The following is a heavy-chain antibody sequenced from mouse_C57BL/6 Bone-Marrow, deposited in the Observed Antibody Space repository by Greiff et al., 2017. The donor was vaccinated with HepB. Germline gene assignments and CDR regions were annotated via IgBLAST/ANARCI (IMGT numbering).Heavy chain of an antibody. CDR2: ISDGGSYT. J-gene: IGHJ2*01. V-gene: IGHV5-4*01. D-gene: IGHD1-1*01. CDR3: AREGLRYFDY. Sequence: EVKLVESGGGLVKPGGSLKLSCAASGFTFSSYAMSWVRQTPEKWLEWVATISDGGSYTYYPDNVKGRFTISRDNAKNNLYLQMSHLKSEDTAMYYCAREGLRYFDYWGQGTTLTVSS. CDR1: GFTFSSYA.